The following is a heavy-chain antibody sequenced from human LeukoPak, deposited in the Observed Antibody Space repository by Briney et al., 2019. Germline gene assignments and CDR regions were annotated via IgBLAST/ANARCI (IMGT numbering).Heavy chain of an antibody. Sequence: ASVKVSCKASGYTFTGYYMHWVRQAPGQGLEWMGWIYPSSGGTNYAQKFQGRVTMTRNTSISTAFMELSRLRSDDTAVYYCARQSSGWLDYWGQGTLVTVSS. CDR1: GYTFTGYY. J-gene: IGHJ4*02. CDR3: ARQSSGWLDY. V-gene: IGHV1-2*02. CDR2: IYPSSGGT. D-gene: IGHD6-19*01.